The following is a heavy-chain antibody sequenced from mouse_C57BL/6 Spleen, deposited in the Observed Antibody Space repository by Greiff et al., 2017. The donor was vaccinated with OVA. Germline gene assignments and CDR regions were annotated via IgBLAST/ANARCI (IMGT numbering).Heavy chain of an antibody. CDR2: ISSGSSTI. Sequence: EVKLMESGGGLVKPGGSLKLSCAASGFTFSDYGMHWVRQAPEKGLEWVAYISSGSSTIYYADTVKGRFTISRDNAKNTLFLQMTSLRSEDTAMYYCARGIYDGYYVWFAYWGQGTLVTVSA. J-gene: IGHJ3*01. D-gene: IGHD2-3*01. CDR3: ARGIYDGYYVWFAY. V-gene: IGHV5-17*01. CDR1: GFTFSDYG.